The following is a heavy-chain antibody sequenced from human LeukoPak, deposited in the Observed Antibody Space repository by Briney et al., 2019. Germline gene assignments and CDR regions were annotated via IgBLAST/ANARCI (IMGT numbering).Heavy chain of an antibody. V-gene: IGHV4-61*01. CDR2: TYNRGNT. J-gene: IGHJ3*02. D-gene: IGHD3/OR15-3a*01. CDR3: ARDFWAATGAFEI. CDR1: GDSVNSATFY. Sequence: SETLSLTCTVSGDSVNSATFYWAWIRQSPGKGLELIGYTYNRGNTYYNPSLNSRVTKSVDTSKNQFSLKLRSVTAADPAVYYCARDFWAATGAFEIWGQGASVTVSS.